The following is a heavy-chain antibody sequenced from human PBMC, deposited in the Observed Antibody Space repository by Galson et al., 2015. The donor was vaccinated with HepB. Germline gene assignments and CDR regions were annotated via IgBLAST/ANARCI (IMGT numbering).Heavy chain of an antibody. V-gene: IGHV3-30*18. CDR2: ISDDGSNK. J-gene: IGHJ6*02. CDR1: GFTFSNSG. D-gene: IGHD5-18*01. Sequence: SLRLSCAASGFTFSNSGMHWVRQAPGKGLEGVAVISDDGSNKYYADSAKGRFTISRDNSKNTLFLQMNSLRAEDTALYYCVKDTGRGYGGVFYGMDVWGQGTTVTVSS. CDR3: VKDTGRGYGGVFYGMDV.